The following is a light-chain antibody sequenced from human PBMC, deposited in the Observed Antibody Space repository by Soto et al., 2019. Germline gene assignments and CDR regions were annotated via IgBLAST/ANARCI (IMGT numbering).Light chain of an antibody. CDR1: QSLQHNNGNTL. CDR2: LGS. V-gene: IGKV2-28*01. J-gene: IGKJ1*01. CDR3: MQALQTPRT. Sequence: EIVMTQSPLSLTVTPGEPASISCKSSQSLQHNNGNTLLDWYMQKPGQSPQLLIYLGSRRAPGAPDRVSGRRSGTDFTLRISTVEADDAATDYCMQALQTPRTVGQGAKLEIK.